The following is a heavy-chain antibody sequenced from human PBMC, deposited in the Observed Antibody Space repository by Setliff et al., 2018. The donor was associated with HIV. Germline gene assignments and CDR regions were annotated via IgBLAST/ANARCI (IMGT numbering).Heavy chain of an antibody. Sequence: GGSLRLSCAASGFNFDDYGLSWVRRGQGKGLEWVSGISWNGGSTGYADSVKGRFIISRDNAKNSLYLQMNSLRGEDTALYHCARRNGDYWYFDLWGRGTLVTVSS. V-gene: IGHV3-20*01. CDR2: ISWNGGST. CDR1: GFNFDDYG. CDR3: ARRNGDYWYFDL. D-gene: IGHD1-1*01. J-gene: IGHJ2*01.